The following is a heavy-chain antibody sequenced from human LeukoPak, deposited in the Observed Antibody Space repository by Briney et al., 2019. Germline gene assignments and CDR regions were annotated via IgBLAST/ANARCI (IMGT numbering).Heavy chain of an antibody. CDR2: INPNSGGT. CDR3: ARAPLRPGVYYMDV. V-gene: IGHV1-2*02. D-gene: IGHD7-27*01. J-gene: IGHJ6*03. CDR1: GYTFTGYY. Sequence: GASVKVSCKASGYTFTGYYMHWVRQAPGQGLEWMGWINPNSGGTNYAQKFQGRVTMTRDMSTSTVYMELSSLRSEDTAVYYCARAPLRPGVYYMDVWGKGTTVTVSS.